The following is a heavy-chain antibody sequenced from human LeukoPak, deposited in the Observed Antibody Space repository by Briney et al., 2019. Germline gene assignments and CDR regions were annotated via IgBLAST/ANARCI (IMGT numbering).Heavy chain of an antibody. J-gene: IGHJ4*02. D-gene: IGHD2-21*02. CDR2: IGPDSGGT. CDR1: GYTFTDYY. CDR3: AREFSGDKSLEFDH. V-gene: IGHV1-2*02. Sequence: ASVKVSCKASGYTFTDYYMHWVRQAPGQGLEWMGWIGPDSGGTNYAQKFQGRVTMTTDTSITTAYMELSRLRSDDTAVYYCAREFSGDKSLEFDHWGQGTLVTVSS.